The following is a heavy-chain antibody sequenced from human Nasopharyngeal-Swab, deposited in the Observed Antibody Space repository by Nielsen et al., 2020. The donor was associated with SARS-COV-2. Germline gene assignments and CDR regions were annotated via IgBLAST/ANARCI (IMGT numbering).Heavy chain of an antibody. CDR2: ISSSGSTI. D-gene: IGHD3-10*01. V-gene: IGHV3-11*01. J-gene: IGHJ6*04. Sequence: RQAPGKGLEWVSYISSSGSTIYYADSVKGRFTISRDNAKNSLYLQMNSLRAEDTAVYYCARASRFGGRMDVWGKGITVTVSS. CDR3: ARASRFGGRMDV.